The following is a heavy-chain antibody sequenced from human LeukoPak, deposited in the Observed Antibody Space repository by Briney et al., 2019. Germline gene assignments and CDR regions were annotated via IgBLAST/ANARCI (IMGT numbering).Heavy chain of an antibody. V-gene: IGHV4-59*01. J-gene: IGHJ4*02. CDR2: IYYSGST. CDR1: GGSISSYY. CDR3: VSGYGSSGRFDY. Sequence: SETLSLTCTVSGGSISSYYWSWIRQPPGKGLEWIGYIYYSGSTNYNPSLKSRVTISVDTSKNQFSLKLSSVTAADTAVYYCVSGYGSSGRFDYWGQGTLVTVSS. D-gene: IGHD3-10*01.